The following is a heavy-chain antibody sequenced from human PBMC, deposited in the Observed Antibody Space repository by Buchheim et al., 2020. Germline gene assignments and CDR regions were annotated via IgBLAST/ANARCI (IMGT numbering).Heavy chain of an antibody. J-gene: IGHJ4*02. CDR1: GGSISSYY. CDR3: ARGHSGSYFGLDFDY. V-gene: IGHV4-59*01. CDR2: IYYSGST. Sequence: QVQLQESGPGLVKPSETLSLTCTVSGGSISSYYWSWIRQPPGKGLEWIGYIYYSGSTNYNPSLKSRVTISVDTSKNQFSLKLSSVTAADTAVYYCARGHSGSYFGLDFDYWGQGTL. D-gene: IGHD1-26*01.